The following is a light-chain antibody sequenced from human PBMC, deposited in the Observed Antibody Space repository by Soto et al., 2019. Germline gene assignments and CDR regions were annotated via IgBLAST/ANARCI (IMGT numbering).Light chain of an antibody. CDR3: QQSRNWHS. CDR1: QSVSSY. CDR2: DAS. V-gene: IGKV3-11*01. J-gene: IGKJ3*01. Sequence: EIVLTQSPATLSLSPGERATLSCRASQSVSSYLAWYQQKPGQAPRLLIYDASNRAPGIPARFSGSGSGTDFTLSSSSLEPEGFGFSYCQQSRNWHSFGPGTKVD.